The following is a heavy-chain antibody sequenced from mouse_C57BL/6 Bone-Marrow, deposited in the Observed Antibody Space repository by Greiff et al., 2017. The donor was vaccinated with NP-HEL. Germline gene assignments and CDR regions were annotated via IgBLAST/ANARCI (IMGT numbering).Heavy chain of an antibody. CDR2: IYPGSGST. CDR3: AREASFYGSSYGFAY. V-gene: IGHV1-55*01. D-gene: IGHD1-1*01. CDR1: GYTFTSYW. J-gene: IGHJ3*01. Sequence: QVQLQQPGAELVKPGASVKMSCKASGYTFTSYWITWVKQRPGQGLEWIGDIYPGSGSTNYNEQFKSKATLTVDTSSSTAYMQLSSLTSEDSAVYDCAREASFYGSSYGFAYWGQGTLVTVSA.